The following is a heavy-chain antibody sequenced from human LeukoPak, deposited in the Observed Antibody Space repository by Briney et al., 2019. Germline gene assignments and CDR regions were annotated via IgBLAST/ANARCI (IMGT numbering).Heavy chain of an antibody. CDR3: ARGAGDTPSNHDLYYDFWSGYYTPGAFDI. J-gene: IGHJ3*02. Sequence: SETLSLTCTVSGGSISSYYWSWIRQPPGKGLEWIGYIYHSGSTYYNPSLKSRVTISVDRSKNQFSLKLSSVTAADTAVYYCARGAGDTPSNHDLYYDFWSGYYTPGAFDIWGQGTMVTVSS. CDR2: IYHSGST. CDR1: GGSISSYY. D-gene: IGHD3-3*01. V-gene: IGHV4-59*12.